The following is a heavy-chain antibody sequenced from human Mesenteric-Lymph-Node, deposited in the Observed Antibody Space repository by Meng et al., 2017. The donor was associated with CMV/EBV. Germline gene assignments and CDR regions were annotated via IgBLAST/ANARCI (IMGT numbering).Heavy chain of an antibody. D-gene: IGHD3-10*01. J-gene: IGHJ4*02. CDR3: ATKYFSGSGSYSFDH. Sequence: SGYTFTSYARNWVRQAPGQGLEWMGWINTNTGNPTYAQGFTGRFVFSLDTSVSTAYLQISSLKPEDTAVYYCATKYFSGSGSYSFDHWGQGTPVTVSS. CDR1: GYTFTSYA. V-gene: IGHV7-4-1*02. CDR2: INTNTGNP.